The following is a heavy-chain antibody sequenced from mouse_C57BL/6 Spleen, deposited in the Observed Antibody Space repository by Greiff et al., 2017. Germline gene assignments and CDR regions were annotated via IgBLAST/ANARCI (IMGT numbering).Heavy chain of an antibody. D-gene: IGHD3-2*02. CDR2: IDPSDSET. V-gene: IGHV1-52*01. CDR1: GYTFTSYW. J-gene: IGHJ2*01. Sequence: VQLQQPGAELVRPGSSVKLSGKASGYTFTSYWMHWVKQRPIQGLEWIGNIDPSDSETHYNQKFKDKATLTVDKSSSTAYMQLSSLTSEVSAVYYCAAAQATFDYWGQGTTLTVSS. CDR3: AAAQATFDY.